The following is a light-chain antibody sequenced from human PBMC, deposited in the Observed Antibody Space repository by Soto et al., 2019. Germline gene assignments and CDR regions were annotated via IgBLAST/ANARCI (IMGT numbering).Light chain of an antibody. CDR2: TAS. V-gene: IGKV1-39*01. CDR1: QSIGRF. Sequence: DIQRTQSPSSLSSSLLDIVTMSLRASQSIGRFLNWHQHKPGKAPKVLIYTASTLQSGVPSRFSGSGSGTDFTLTIGRLEPEDFAVYYCQQYGSSGTFGQGTKVDIK. CDR3: QQYGSSGT. J-gene: IGKJ1*01.